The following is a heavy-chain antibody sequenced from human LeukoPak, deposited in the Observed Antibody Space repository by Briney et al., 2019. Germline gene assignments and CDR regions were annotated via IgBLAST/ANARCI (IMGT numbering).Heavy chain of an antibody. CDR2: IYTSGST. CDR1: GGSISSYY. CDR3: ASSMIVADAFDI. V-gene: IGHV4-4*07. Sequence: SETLSLTCTVSGGSISSYYWSWIRQPAGKGLEWIGRIYTSGSTNYNPSLKSRVTMSVDTSKNQFSLKLSSVTAADTAVYYCASSMIVADAFDIWGQGTMDTVSS. D-gene: IGHD3-22*01. J-gene: IGHJ3*02.